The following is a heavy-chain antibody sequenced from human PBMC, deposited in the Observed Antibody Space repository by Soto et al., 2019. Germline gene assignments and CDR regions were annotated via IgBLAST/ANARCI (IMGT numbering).Heavy chain of an antibody. CDR2: ISGSGSST. D-gene: IGHD2-15*01. CDR1: GFTFSSYA. J-gene: IGHJ5*02. V-gene: IGHV3-23*01. Sequence: GGSLRLSCAASGFTFSSYAMSWVRQAPGKGLEWVSAISGSGSSTYYADSVKGRFTISRDNSKNTLYLQMNSLRAEDTAVYSCAKDRIVVVVAATSDHWGQGTMVTVSS. CDR3: AKDRIVVVVAATSDH.